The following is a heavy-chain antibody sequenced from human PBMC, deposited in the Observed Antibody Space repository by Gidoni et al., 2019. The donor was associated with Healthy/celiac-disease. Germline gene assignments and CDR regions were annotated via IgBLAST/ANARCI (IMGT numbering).Heavy chain of an antibody. Sequence: QVQLVESGGGVVQPGRSLRLSCAASGFTFSSYGMHWVRQAPGKGLEWVAVISYDGSNKYYADSVKGRFTISRDNSKNTLYLQMNSLRAEDTAVYYCAKDLGYDSSGYYYWGQGTLVTVSS. CDR3: AKDLGYDSSGYYY. D-gene: IGHD3-22*01. J-gene: IGHJ4*02. V-gene: IGHV3-30*18. CDR1: GFTFSSYG. CDR2: ISYDGSNK.